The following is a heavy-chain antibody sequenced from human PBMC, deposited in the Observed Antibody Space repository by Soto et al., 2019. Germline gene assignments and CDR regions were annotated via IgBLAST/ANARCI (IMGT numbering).Heavy chain of an antibody. CDR3: ARASFRYCSGGSCYSLYDY. D-gene: IGHD2-15*01. CDR2: ISYDGSNK. Sequence: QVQLVESGGGVVQPGRSLRLSCAASGFTFSSYAMHWVRQAPGKGLEWVAVISYDGSNKYYADSVKGRFTISRDNSKNKLYLQMNSLRAEDTAVYYCARASFRYCSGGSCYSLYDYLGQGTLVTVSS. CDR1: GFTFSSYA. J-gene: IGHJ4*02. V-gene: IGHV3-30-3*01.